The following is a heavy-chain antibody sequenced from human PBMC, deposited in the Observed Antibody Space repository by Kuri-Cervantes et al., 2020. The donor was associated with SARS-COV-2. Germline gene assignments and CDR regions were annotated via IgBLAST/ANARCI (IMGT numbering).Heavy chain of an antibody. V-gene: IGHV3-21*01. CDR2: ISSSTSYI. CDR3: ARDRSSNWFSTRVAFDI. D-gene: IGHD6-13*01. Sequence: GGSLRLSCAASGFIFSDYAIDWVRQAPGKGLEWVSSISSSTSYIYYEDSVKGRFTISRDNAKNSLYLQMNSLRAEDTAIYYCARDRSSNWFSTRVAFDIWGQGTMVTVSS. CDR1: GFIFSDYA. J-gene: IGHJ3*02.